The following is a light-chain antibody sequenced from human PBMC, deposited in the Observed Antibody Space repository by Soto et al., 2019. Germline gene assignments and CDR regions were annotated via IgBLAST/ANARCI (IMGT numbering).Light chain of an antibody. CDR2: GND. V-gene: IGLV1-47*01. Sequence: QSVLTQPPSASGTPGQRVTISCSGSGSNIGTNYVYRYQQLPGSAPKLLIYGNDQRPSGVPDRFSGSKSGTSASLAISGVRSEDEADYYCAAWDNSLSGRLFGGGTKLTVL. CDR1: GSNIGTNY. CDR3: AAWDNSLSGRL. J-gene: IGLJ3*02.